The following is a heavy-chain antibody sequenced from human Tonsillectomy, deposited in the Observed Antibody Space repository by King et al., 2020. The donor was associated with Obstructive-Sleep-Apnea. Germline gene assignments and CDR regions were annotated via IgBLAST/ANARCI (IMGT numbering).Heavy chain of an antibody. CDR3: ARGNIVVVTAIKGRDYYYYGMDV. D-gene: IGHD2-21*02. CDR2: MNPNSGNT. J-gene: IGHJ6*02. CDR1: GYTFTSYD. V-gene: IGHV1-8*01. Sequence: VQLVESGAEVKKPGASVKVSCKASGYTFTSYDINWVRQATGQGLEWMGWMNPNSGNTGYAQKFQGRVTMTRNTSISTAYMELSSLRSEDTAVYYCARGNIVVVTAIKGRDYYYYGMDVWGQGTTVTVSS.